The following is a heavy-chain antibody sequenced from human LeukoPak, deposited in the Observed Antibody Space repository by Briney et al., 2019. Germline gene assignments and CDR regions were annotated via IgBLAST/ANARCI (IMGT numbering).Heavy chain of an antibody. V-gene: IGHV3-66*01. CDR2: IYSGGSA. J-gene: IGHJ3*01. CDR1: GFTVSHSY. D-gene: IGHD1-26*01. CDR3: ARDLGTGS. Sequence: GGSLRLSCAVFGFTVSHSYMSWVRQAPGKGLEWVSVIYSGGSAYYADSVKGRFTISRDNSKNTLYLQMNSLRAEDTAVYYCARDLGTGSWGQGTMVTVSS.